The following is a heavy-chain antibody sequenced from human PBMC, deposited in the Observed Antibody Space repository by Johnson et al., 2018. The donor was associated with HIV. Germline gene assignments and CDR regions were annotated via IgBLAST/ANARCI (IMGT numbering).Heavy chain of an antibody. CDR2: IWYDGSNK. J-gene: IGHJ3*02. CDR3: AKDLAPYSSGWYDAFDI. V-gene: IGHV3-33*06. D-gene: IGHD6-19*01. CDR1: GFTFSSYG. Sequence: VQLVESGGGVVQPGRSLRLSCAASGFTFSSYGMHWVRQAPGKGLEWVAVIWYDGSNKYYADSVKGRFTISRDNSKNTLYLQMNSLRAEDTAVYYCAKDLAPYSSGWYDAFDIRGQGTMVTVSS.